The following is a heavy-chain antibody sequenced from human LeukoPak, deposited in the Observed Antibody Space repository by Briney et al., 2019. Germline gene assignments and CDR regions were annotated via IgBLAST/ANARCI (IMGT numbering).Heavy chain of an antibody. V-gene: IGHV4-4*08. CDR3: ARGPGHYYYYYMDV. CDR1: GGSISSYY. Sequence: PSETLSLTCTVSGGSISSYYWSWIRQPPGKGLEWIGRIYTSGSTNYNPSLKSRVTISVDTSKNQFSLKLSSVTAADTAVYYCARGPGHYYYYYMDVWGKGTTVTISS. CDR2: IYTSGST. J-gene: IGHJ6*03.